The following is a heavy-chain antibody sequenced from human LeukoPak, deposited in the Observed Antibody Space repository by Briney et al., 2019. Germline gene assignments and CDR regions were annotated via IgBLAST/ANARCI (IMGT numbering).Heavy chain of an antibody. J-gene: IGHJ3*02. CDR1: GFTFSGSA. CDR3: TSTYYYDSSGSTLHAFDI. CDR2: IRSKANSYAT. V-gene: IGHV3-73*01. D-gene: IGHD3-22*01. Sequence: PGGSLRLSCAASGFTFSGSAMHWVRQASGKGLEWVGRIRSKANSYATAYAASVKGRFTISRDDSKNTAYLQMNSLKTEDTAVYYCTSTYYYDSSGSTLHAFDIWGQGTMVTVSS.